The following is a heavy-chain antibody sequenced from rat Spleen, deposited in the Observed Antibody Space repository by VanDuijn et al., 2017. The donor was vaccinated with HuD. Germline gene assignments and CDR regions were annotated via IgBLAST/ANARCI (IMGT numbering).Heavy chain of an antibody. Sequence: QVQLKESGPDLVQPSQTLSLTCTVAGFSLTSYNVHWVRQPPGKGLEWIGAIWSGGSTDYNSALKSRLSISRDTSKSQVLLKMNSLQSEDTAIYFCTRDHSYWGNYYPGGFAYWGQGTLVTVSS. CDR3: TRDHSYWGNYYPGGFAY. D-gene: IGHD1-12*02. CDR1: GFSLTSYN. J-gene: IGHJ3*01. CDR2: IWSGGST. V-gene: IGHV2-15*01.